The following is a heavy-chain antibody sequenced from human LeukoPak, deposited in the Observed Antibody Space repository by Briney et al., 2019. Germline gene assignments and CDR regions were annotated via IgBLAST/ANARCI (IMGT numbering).Heavy chain of an antibody. D-gene: IGHD1-26*01. CDR1: GFTFSSYA. V-gene: IGHV3-30*04. Sequence: GGSLRLSCAASGFTFSSYAIHWVRQVPGKGLEWVAVISYDGSNKYYADSVKGRFTISRDNSKNTLYLQMNSLRAEDTAVYYCARWAIGSGSGGAGIDFWGQGTLVTVSS. CDR2: ISYDGSNK. J-gene: IGHJ4*02. CDR3: ARWAIGSGSGGAGIDF.